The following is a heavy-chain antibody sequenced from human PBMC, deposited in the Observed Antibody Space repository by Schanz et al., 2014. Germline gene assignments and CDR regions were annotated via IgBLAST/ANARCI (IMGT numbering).Heavy chain of an antibody. V-gene: IGHV4-4*02. CDR3: AREEMFRDIAKAPAAADV. CDR1: RFTFSDYW. D-gene: IGHD2-2*01. Sequence: VQLVESGGGLISPGGSLRLSCAASRFTFSDYWMSWVRQAPGKGLEWIGEVYHSGGTNYNPSLKSRVTISLDVSKNQFSLRLNSVTAADTAVYYCAREEMFRDIAKAPAAADVWGQGTTVIVSS. CDR2: VYHSGGT. J-gene: IGHJ6*02.